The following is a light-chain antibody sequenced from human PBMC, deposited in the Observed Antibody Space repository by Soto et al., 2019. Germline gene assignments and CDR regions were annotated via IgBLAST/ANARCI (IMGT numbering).Light chain of an antibody. CDR3: HQYGSSPRA. CDR2: DVS. J-gene: IGKJ1*01. CDR1: QTLRSGY. Sequence: EIVLTQSPGTLSLSPGDRATLSCRASQTLRSGYLAWYQHKPGQAPRLLIYDVSSRTTGIPDRFSGSGSGTDFTLTSSRLEPEDFAVYYCHQYGSSPRAFGQGTKVEVK. V-gene: IGKV3-20*01.